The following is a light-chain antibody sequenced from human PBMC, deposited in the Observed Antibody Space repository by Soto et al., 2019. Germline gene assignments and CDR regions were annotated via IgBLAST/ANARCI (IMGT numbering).Light chain of an antibody. CDR1: QSASSSY. CDR3: QQYGSSPC. Sequence: EIVLTQSPGPLALSPGEIATLSCRAIQSASSSYLAWYQHKPGQAPRLPICGASSRATGIPDRFSGSVPGTDFTLTNSRLEPEDLAVYYCQQYGSSPCFGPGTKVDIK. V-gene: IGKV3-20*01. CDR2: GAS. J-gene: IGKJ3*01.